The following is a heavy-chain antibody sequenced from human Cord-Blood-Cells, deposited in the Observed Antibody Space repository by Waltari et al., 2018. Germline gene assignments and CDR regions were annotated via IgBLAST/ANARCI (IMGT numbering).Heavy chain of an antibody. CDR3: ARVQKMTTVTEYFQH. CDR1: GGTFSSYA. Sequence: QVQLVQSGAEVKKPGSSVKVSCKASGGTFSSYAISWVRQAHGQGLELMGGIIPIFGTANYPKKFQGRMTITADKSTSTAYMELSSLRSEDTAVYYCARVQKMTTVTEYFQHWGQGTLVTVSS. J-gene: IGHJ1*01. D-gene: IGHD4-4*01. V-gene: IGHV1-69*06. CDR2: IIPIFGTA.